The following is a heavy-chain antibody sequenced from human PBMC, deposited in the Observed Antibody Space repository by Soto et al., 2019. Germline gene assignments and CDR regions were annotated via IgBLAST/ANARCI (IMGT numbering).Heavy chain of an antibody. Sequence: SETLSLTYSVSGGTITSGRSSWSWIRQSPGKGLEWIAYIYHSGSTYYNPSLKSRVTISVDRSENQFSLKLTSVTAADTAVYYCVRESVASGPNYFDTWGPGTLVTVSS. CDR3: VRESVASGPNYFDT. V-gene: IGHV4-30-2*06. J-gene: IGHJ5*02. CDR2: IYHSGST. D-gene: IGHD6-6*01. CDR1: GGTITSGRSS.